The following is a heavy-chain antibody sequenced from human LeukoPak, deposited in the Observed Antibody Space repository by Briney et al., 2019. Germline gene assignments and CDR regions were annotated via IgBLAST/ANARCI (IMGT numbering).Heavy chain of an antibody. Sequence: ASVKVSCKASGYTFTSYAMHWVRQAPGQRLEWMGWINAGNGNTKYSQKFQSRVTITRDTSASTAYMELSSLRSEDTAVYYCARDLTTVTPNFDYWGQGTLVTVSS. CDR2: INAGNGNT. CDR1: GYTFTSYA. D-gene: IGHD4-17*01. J-gene: IGHJ4*02. V-gene: IGHV1-3*01. CDR3: ARDLTTVTPNFDY.